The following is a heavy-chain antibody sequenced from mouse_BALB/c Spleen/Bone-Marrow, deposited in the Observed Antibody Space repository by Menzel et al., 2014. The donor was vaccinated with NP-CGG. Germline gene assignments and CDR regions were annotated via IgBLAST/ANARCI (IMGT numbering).Heavy chain of an antibody. CDR3: AKDFYHGKYGYAMDY. Sequence: EVQGVESGGGLVQPGGSRKLSCVVSGFTFSSFGMHWVRQAPEKGLEWVAYLSSGSSTIYYTDTVKGRFTISRDNPKNTLFQQMASLRAEETAVYYCAKDFYHGKYGYAMDYWGQGTSVTVSS. V-gene: IGHV5-17*02. J-gene: IGHJ4*01. CDR2: LSSGSSTI. D-gene: IGHD2-1*01. CDR1: GFTFSSFG.